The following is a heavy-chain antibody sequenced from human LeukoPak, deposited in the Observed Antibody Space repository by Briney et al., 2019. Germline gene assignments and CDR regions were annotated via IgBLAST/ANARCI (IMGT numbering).Heavy chain of an antibody. J-gene: IGHJ4*02. CDR2: INPNSGGT. V-gene: IGHV1-2*02. CDR3: ARAGDYYDSSGYYAY. CDR1: GYTFTSYY. D-gene: IGHD3-22*01. Sequence: ASVKVSCKASGYTFTSYYMHWVRQAPGQGLEWMGWINPNSGGTNYAQKFQGRVTMTRDTSISTAYMELSRLRSDDTAVYYCARAGDYYDSSGYYAYWGQGTLVTVSS.